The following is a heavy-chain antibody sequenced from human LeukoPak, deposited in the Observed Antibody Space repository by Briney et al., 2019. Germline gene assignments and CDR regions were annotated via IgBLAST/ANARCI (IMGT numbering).Heavy chain of an antibody. CDR3: ARGAGYNYPYYFDY. V-gene: IGHV3-30*14. CDR1: GFTFSSYA. CDR2: ISYDESNK. Sequence: GGSLRLSCAASGFTFSSYAIHWVRQAPGKGLEWVAVISYDESNKYYADSVKGRFTVSRDDYKTTLYLQMTSLRAKDTAVYYCARGAGYNYPYYFDYWGQGTLVTVSS. D-gene: IGHD5-24*01. J-gene: IGHJ4*02.